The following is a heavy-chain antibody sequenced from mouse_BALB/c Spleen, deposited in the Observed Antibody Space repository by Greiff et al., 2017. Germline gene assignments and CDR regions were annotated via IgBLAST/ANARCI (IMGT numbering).Heavy chain of an antibody. Sequence: VHLVESGPGLVAPSQSLSITCTVSGFSLTSYGVHWVRQPPGKGLEWLGVIWAGGSTNYNSALMSRLSISKDNSKSQVFLKMNSLQTDDTAMYYCARDLGYSHYYAMDYWGQGTSVTVSS. CDR3: ARDLGYSHYYAMDY. CDR2: IWAGGST. CDR1: GFSLTSYG. J-gene: IGHJ4*01. D-gene: IGHD2-3*01. V-gene: IGHV2-9*02.